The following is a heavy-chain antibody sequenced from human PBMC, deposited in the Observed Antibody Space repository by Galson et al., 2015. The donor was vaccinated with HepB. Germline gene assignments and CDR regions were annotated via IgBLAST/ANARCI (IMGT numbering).Heavy chain of an antibody. CDR2: IWYDGSNK. CDR3: AKLQRKGSGSLRTHIDY. Sequence: SLRLSCAASGFTFNYYGMHWVRQAPGKGLEWVAVIWYDGSNKYYADSVKGRFTISRDNSKNTLYLQMDSLRAEDTAIYYCAKLQRKGSGSLRTHIDYWGQGTLVTVSS. V-gene: IGHV3-33*06. CDR1: GFTFNYYG. D-gene: IGHD1-26*01. J-gene: IGHJ4*02.